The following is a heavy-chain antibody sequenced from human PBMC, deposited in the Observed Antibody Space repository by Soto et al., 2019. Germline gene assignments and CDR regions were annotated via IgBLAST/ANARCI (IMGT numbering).Heavy chain of an antibody. Sequence: PSETLSLTCAVYGGSFTGYYWNWIRQPPGKGLEWIGEINHSGSTNYNPSLKSRVTISVDTSKKQFSLKLTSVTAADTAMYYCARGYCSSTSCYEFDYWGQGTLVTVSS. V-gene: IGHV4-34*01. J-gene: IGHJ4*02. D-gene: IGHD2-2*01. CDR3: ARGYCSSTSCYEFDY. CDR1: GGSFTGYY. CDR2: INHSGST.